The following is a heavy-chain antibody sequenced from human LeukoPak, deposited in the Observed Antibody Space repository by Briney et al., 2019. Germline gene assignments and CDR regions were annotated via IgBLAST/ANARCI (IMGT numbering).Heavy chain of an antibody. CDR3: ARDSRGSYYFDY. D-gene: IGHD1-26*01. J-gene: IGHJ4*02. CDR1: GGPISSGGYY. V-gene: IGHV4-31*03. CDR2: IYYSGST. Sequence: SQTLSLTCTVSGGPISSGGYYWSWIRQHPGKGLEWIGYIYYSGSTYYNPSLKSRVTISVDTSKNQFSLKLSSVTAADTAVYYCARDSRGSYYFDYWGQGTLVTVSS.